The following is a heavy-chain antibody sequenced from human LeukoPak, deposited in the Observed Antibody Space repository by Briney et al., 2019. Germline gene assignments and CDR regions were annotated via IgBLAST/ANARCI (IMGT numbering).Heavy chain of an antibody. Sequence: ASVKVSCKASGYTFTSYYMHWVRRAPGQGLEWMGIINPSGGSTSYAQKFQGRVTMTRDTSTSTVYMELSRLTSDDTAVYYCARGPPMTTNWFDPWGQGTLVTVSS. D-gene: IGHD4-11*01. J-gene: IGHJ5*02. CDR3: ARGPPMTTNWFDP. V-gene: IGHV1-46*01. CDR2: INPSGGST. CDR1: GYTFTSYY.